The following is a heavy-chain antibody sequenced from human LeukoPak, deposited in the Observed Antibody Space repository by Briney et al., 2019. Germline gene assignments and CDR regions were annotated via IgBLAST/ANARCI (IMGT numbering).Heavy chain of an antibody. CDR1: GFTVSHSY. CDR2: IYSGETT. J-gene: IGHJ3*02. D-gene: IGHD3-22*01. Sequence: GGSLRLSCAASGFTVSHSYMSWVRQAPGQGLEWVSVIYSGETTYYADSEKGRFTIARNNSKNTLYLQLNSPRAKATAVYYCARGLLYSSGYLYAFDIWGQGTLVTVSS. V-gene: IGHV3-53*04. CDR3: ARGLLYSSGYLYAFDI.